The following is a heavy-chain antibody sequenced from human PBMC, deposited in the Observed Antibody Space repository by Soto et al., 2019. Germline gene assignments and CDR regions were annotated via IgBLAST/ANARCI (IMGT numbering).Heavy chain of an antibody. CDR1: GYSLTNYW. Sequence: PGESLKISCKGSGYSLTNYWITWVRQLPGKGLEWMGKSVPSDSYTDYNPSFQAHVTISADKSISTAYLQWSSLKASDTAIYYCARRDYNVLAGYYTPDYWGQGTLVTVSS. V-gene: IGHV5-10-1*01. CDR2: SVPSDSYT. CDR3: ARRDYNVLAGYYTPDY. D-gene: IGHD3-9*01. J-gene: IGHJ4*02.